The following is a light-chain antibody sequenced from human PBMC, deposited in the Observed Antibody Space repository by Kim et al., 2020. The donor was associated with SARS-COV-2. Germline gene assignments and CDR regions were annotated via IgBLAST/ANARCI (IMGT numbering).Light chain of an antibody. Sequence: SSELTQDPAVSVALGQTVRITCQGDSLRSYYASWYQQKPGQAPVLVIYGKNNRPSGIPDRFSGSSSGNTASLTITGAQAEDEADYYFNSRDSSGNQVVFG. V-gene: IGLV3-19*01. CDR3: NSRDSSGNQVV. CDR2: GKN. J-gene: IGLJ2*01. CDR1: SLRSYY.